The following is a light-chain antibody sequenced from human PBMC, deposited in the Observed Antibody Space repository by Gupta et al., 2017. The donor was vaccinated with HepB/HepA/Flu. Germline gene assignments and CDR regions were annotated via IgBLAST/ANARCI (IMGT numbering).Light chain of an antibody. CDR1: QSVSSNY. CDR3: QQYGSSLPWT. CDR2: GAS. V-gene: IGKV3-20*01. J-gene: IGKJ1*01. Sequence: EIVLTQSPGTLSLSPGERAILSCRASQSVSSNYLAWYQQKPGQAPRLLIYGASRRATGIPDRFSGSGSGTDFTLTISRLEPEDFAVYYCQQYGSSLPWTFGQGTKVEIK.